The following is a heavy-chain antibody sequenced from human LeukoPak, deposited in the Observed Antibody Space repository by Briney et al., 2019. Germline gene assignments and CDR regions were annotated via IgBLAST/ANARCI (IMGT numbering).Heavy chain of an antibody. Sequence: GGSLRLSCAASGFTFSSYEMNWVRQAPGKGLEWVSYISSSGSTIYYADSVKGRFTISRDNSKNTLYLQMNSLRAEDTAVYYCATHYGSQGDYLAWDYWGQGTLVTVSS. CDR3: ATHYGSQGDYLAWDY. D-gene: IGHD4-17*01. CDR1: GFTFSSYE. CDR2: ISSSGSTI. J-gene: IGHJ4*02. V-gene: IGHV3-48*03.